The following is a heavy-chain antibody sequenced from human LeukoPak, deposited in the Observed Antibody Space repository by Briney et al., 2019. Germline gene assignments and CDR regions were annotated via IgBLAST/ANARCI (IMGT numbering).Heavy chain of an antibody. Sequence: SETLSLTCAVYGGSFSGYYWSWIRQPPGKGLEWIGEINHSESTNYNPSLKSRVTISVDTSKNQFSLKLSSVTAADTAVYYCARGKRSSTVLSKGVYWYFDLWGRGTLVTVSS. D-gene: IGHD2-2*01. CDR2: INHSEST. CDR3: ARGKRSSTVLSKGVYWYFDL. J-gene: IGHJ2*01. CDR1: GGSFSGYY. V-gene: IGHV4-34*01.